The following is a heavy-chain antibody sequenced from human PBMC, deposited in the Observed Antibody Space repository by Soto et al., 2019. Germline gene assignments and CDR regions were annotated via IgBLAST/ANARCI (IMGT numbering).Heavy chain of an antibody. J-gene: IGHJ5*02. CDR3: ARSSGGNFGIIIEGTNWFAP. CDR1: RDTFTSYY. Sequence: VSRKAPRDTFTSYYINWVRQAPGQGLEWMGVINPHGGSTAYAQKFKGRVTLTRDTSASTVYMEVSSLTSEDTAMYYCARSSGGNFGIIIEGTNWFAPWGQGTLVTVSS. D-gene: IGHD1-26*01. V-gene: IGHV1-46*01. CDR2: INPHGGST.